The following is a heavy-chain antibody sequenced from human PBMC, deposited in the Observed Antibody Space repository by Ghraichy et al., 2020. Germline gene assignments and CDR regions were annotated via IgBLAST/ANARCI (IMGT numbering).Heavy chain of an antibody. D-gene: IGHD4-17*01. CDR3: ARDDGYHYGFDY. J-gene: IGHJ4*02. CDR1: GFTFSSYS. V-gene: IGHV3-21*01. CDR2: IIRSSGYT. Sequence: GGSLRLSCAASGFTFSSYSMTWVRQAPGKGLEWVSTIIRSSGYTFYADSVKCRFTISRDNAKSSLYLQMNSLRAEDTAVYYCARDDGYHYGFDYWGRGTLVTVSS.